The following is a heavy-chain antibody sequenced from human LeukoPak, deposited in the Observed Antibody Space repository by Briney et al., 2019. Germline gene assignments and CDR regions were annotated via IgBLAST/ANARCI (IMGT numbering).Heavy chain of an antibody. V-gene: IGHV3-23*01. Sequence: GGSLRLSCAASGFTFSSYVMSWVRQAPGKGLEWVSAISGSGSGGSTYYADSVKGRFTISRDNSKNTLYLQMNSLRAEDTAVYYCAKSSPPPLRYWGQGTLVTVSS. CDR3: AKSSPPPLRY. J-gene: IGHJ4*02. CDR1: GFTFSSYV. CDR2: ISGSGSGGST.